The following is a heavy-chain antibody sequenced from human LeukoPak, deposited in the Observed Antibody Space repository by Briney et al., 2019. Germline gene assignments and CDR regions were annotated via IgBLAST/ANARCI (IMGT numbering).Heavy chain of an antibody. D-gene: IGHD3-10*01. V-gene: IGHV3-30*02. J-gene: IGHJ4*02. CDR3: AKDRADIWFGELFPYYFCY. CDR1: GFTFSSYG. Sequence: PGGSLRLSCAASGFTFSSYGMHWVRQAPGKGLEWVAFIRYDGSNKYYADSVKGRFTISRDNSKNTLYLQMNSLRAEDTAVYYCAKDRADIWFGELFPYYFCYWGQGTLVTVSS. CDR2: IRYDGSNK.